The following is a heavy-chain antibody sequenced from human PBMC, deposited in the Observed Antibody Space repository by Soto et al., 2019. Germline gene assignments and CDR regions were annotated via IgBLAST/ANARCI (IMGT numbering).Heavy chain of an antibody. CDR1: GGTFSSYT. J-gene: IGHJ5*02. V-gene: IGHV1-69*04. Sequence: SVKVSCKASGGTFSSYTISWVRQAPGQGLEWMGRIIPILGIANYAQKFQGRVTITADKSTSTAYMELSSLRSEDTAVYSCGREAIAARPQLTWFDPWGQGTLVTVSS. D-gene: IGHD6-6*01. CDR2: IIPILGIA. CDR3: GREAIAARPQLTWFDP.